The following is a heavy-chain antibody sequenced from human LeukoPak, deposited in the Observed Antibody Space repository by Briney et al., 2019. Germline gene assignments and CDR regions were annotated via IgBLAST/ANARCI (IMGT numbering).Heavy chain of an antibody. CDR2: ISGGGGST. CDR3: AKSPSYYYYYYMDV. Sequence: GGSLRLSCAASGFTFSSYAMSWVRHAPGKGLEWVSSISGGGGSTYYADSVKGRFTISRDNSKNTLYLQMNSLRADDTAVYFCAKSPSYYYYYYMDVWGKGTTVTVSS. J-gene: IGHJ6*03. V-gene: IGHV3-23*01. CDR1: GFTFSSYA.